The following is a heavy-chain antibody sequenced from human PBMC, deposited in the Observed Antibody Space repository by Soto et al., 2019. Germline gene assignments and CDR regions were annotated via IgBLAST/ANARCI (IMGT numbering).Heavy chain of an antibody. V-gene: IGHV4-31*03. D-gene: IGHD1-1*01. J-gene: IGHJ6*02. CDR1: GGSISSGGYY. CDR2: IYYSGST. CDR3: ARDHRRTDRFYYYYGMDV. Sequence: QVQLQESGPGLVKPSQTLSLTCTVSGGSISSGGYYWSWIRQHPGKRLEWIGYIYYSGSTYYNPSIKSRVTISVDTSKNQFSLKLSSVTAADTAVYYCARDHRRTDRFYYYYGMDVWGQGTTVTVSS.